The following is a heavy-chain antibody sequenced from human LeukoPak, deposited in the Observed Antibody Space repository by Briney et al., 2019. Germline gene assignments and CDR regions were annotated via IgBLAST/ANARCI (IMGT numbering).Heavy chain of an antibody. CDR2: ISMSGSII. D-gene: IGHD4-17*01. CDR1: GFTFSTYE. CDR3: ARDRLDRSTTVTTLYAFDY. J-gene: IGHJ4*02. Sequence: GGSLRLSCAASGFTFSTYEMSWVRQGPGKGLEWVSYISMSGSIIYYADSVKGRFTISRDNGKNSLYLQMNSLRAEDTAVYFCARDRLDRSTTVTTLYAFDYWGQGTLVTVSS. V-gene: IGHV3-48*03.